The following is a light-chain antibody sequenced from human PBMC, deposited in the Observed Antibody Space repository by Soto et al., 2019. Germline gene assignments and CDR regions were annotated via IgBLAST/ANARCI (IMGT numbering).Light chain of an antibody. Sequence: QSVLTQPPSASGTPGQRVTISCSGSSSNIGINTVNWYQQLPGTAPKLLIYSNNQRPSGVPVRFSGSKSGTSASLAISGLQSEDEADYFCAAWDDSLNGYVFGTGTKVTVL. V-gene: IGLV1-44*01. CDR2: SNN. CDR3: AAWDDSLNGYV. J-gene: IGLJ1*01. CDR1: SSNIGINT.